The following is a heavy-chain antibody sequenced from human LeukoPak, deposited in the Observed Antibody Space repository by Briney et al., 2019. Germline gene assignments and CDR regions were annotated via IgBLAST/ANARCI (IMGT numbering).Heavy chain of an antibody. V-gene: IGHV3-7*01. Sequence: GGSLRLSCVVSGFTFNNHWMSWVRQAPGKGPEWVATIKTDGSEKYYVDSVEGRFTISRDNAKNTMFLQMNSLRGEDTAVYYCARVKRETRDDKSSTYRPSDYWGQGTLVTVSS. CDR3: ARVKRETRDDKSSTYRPSDY. CDR2: IKTDGSEK. J-gene: IGHJ4*02. D-gene: IGHD2/OR15-2a*01. CDR1: GFTFNNHW.